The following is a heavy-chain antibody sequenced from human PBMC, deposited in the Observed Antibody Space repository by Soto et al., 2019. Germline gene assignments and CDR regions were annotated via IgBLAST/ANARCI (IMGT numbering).Heavy chain of an antibody. J-gene: IGHJ6*02. V-gene: IGHV3-23*01. CDR2: ISTSGGST. CDR3: AKGAGIGNYPPHYYAMAV. Sequence: GGSLRLSCAVSGFTFSSYAMSWVRQAPGKGLEWVSAISTSGGSTYYADSVKGRFTISRDNSKNTLYLQMNSLRVEDTAVYYCAKGAGIGNYPPHYYAMAVWAQGTTVTVAS. CDR1: GFTFSSYA. D-gene: IGHD1-7*01.